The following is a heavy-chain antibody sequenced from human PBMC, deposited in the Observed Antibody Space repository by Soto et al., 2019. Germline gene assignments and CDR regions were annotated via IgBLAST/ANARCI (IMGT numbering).Heavy chain of an antibody. Sequence: QVQLQESGPGLVKPSQTLSLTCTVSGGSISSGGYYWSWIRQHPGKGLEWIGYIYYSGSTYYNPSRKSRVTISVDTSKNQFSLKLSSVTAAETAVYYCAREEYYYDSSCYYPGRDDAFDIWGQGTMVTVSS. D-gene: IGHD3-22*01. CDR1: GGSISSGGYY. V-gene: IGHV4-31*03. J-gene: IGHJ3*02. CDR3: AREEYYYDSSCYYPGRDDAFDI. CDR2: IYYSGST.